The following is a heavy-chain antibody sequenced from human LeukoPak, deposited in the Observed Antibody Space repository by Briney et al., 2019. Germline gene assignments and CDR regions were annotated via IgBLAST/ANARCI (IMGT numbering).Heavy chain of an antibody. D-gene: IGHD3-22*01. CDR2: ISGSGGST. CDR3: AKDRNYYDSSPALFGY. J-gene: IGHJ4*02. CDR1: EFTFSSFA. V-gene: IGHV3-23*01. Sequence: GGSLRLSCAASEFTFSSFAMNWVRQAPGKGLEWVSAISGSGGSTYYADSVKGRFTISRDNSKNTLYLQMNSLRAEDTAVYYCAKDRNYYDSSPALFGYWGQGTLVTVSS.